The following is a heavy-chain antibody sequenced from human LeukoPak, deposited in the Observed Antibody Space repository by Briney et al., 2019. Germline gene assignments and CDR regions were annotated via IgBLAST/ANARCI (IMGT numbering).Heavy chain of an antibody. CDR3: ARLSITMVRGVILPNWFDP. CDR1: GYTFTSYG. J-gene: IGHJ5*02. D-gene: IGHD3-10*01. CDR2: ISAYNGNT. V-gene: IGHV1-18*01. Sequence: ASVRVSCKASGYTFTSYGISWVRQAPGQGLEWMGWISAYNGNTNYAQKLQGRVTMTTDTSTSTAYMELRSLRSDDTAVYYCARLSITMVRGVILPNWFDPWGQGTLVTVSS.